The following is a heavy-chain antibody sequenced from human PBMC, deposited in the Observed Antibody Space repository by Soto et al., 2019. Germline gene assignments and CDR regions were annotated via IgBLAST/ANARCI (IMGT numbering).Heavy chain of an antibody. CDR2: ISIEKGDT. V-gene: IGHV1-18*01. J-gene: IGHJ2*01. Sequence: QVQVVQSGAEVKKPGASVEVACKASGYSFDTFGMSWVRQAPGQGLEWMGWISIEKGDTNSAQKFQDRVTMTTDTSTSTAYMELRSLTSDDTAVYYCARCYCSVGSCFTCWHFDLWGRGTLVTVSS. CDR3: ARCYCSVGSCFTCWHFDL. CDR1: GYSFDTFG. D-gene: IGHD2-15*01.